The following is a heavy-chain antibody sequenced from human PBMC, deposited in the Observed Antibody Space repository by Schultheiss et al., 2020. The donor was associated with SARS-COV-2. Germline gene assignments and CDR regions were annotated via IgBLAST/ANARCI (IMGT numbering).Heavy chain of an antibody. V-gene: IGHV4-4*02. J-gene: IGHJ3*02. CDR2: IYHSGST. CDR1: GGSISSSNW. D-gene: IGHD1-26*01. Sequence: SETLSLTCAVSGGSISSSNWWSWVRQPPGKGLEWIGEIYHSGSTNYNPSLKSRVTISVDTSKNQFSLKLSSVTAADTAVYYCARARNSGIDAFDIWGQGTMVTVSS. CDR3: ARARNSGIDAFDI.